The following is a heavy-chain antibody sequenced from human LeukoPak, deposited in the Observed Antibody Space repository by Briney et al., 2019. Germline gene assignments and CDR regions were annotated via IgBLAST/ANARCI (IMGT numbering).Heavy chain of an antibody. Sequence: SGTLSLTCAVSGDSISSGNYYWSWIRQHPGKGLEWIGYIYYSGSTYYNPSLRGRVTISVDTSKNQFSLKLTSMTAADTAVYYCARTSGYARPGMAVWGQGTTVTVSS. V-gene: IGHV4-31*11. D-gene: IGHD5-12*01. CDR1: GDSISSGNYY. CDR2: IYYSGST. J-gene: IGHJ6*02. CDR3: ARTSGYARPGMAV.